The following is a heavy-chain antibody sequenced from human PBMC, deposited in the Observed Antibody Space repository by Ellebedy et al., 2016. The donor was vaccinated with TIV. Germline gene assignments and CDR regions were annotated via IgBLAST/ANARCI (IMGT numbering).Heavy chain of an antibody. CDR1: GYSFTSYW. D-gene: IGHD1-1*01. V-gene: IGHV5-51*01. J-gene: IGHJ3*02. CDR2: IYPGDSDT. CDR3: ARHTQLERRWWAFDI. Sequence: GESLKISXKGSGYSFTSYWIGWVRQMPGKGLEWMGIIYPGDSDTRYSPSFQGQVTISADKSISTAYLQWSSLKASDTAMYYCARHTQLERRWWAFDIWGQGTMVTVSS.